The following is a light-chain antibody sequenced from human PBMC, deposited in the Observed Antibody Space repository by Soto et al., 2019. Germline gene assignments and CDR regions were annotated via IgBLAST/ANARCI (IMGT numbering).Light chain of an antibody. CDR1: SSNIGAGYD. J-gene: IGLJ2*01. Sequence: QSVLTQPPSVSGAPGQRVTISCTGSSSNIGAGYDVHWYQQLPGTAPKLLISGNSNRPSGVPDRFSGSKSGTSASLAITGLQAEDEADYYCQSYDSSLSASVVFGGGTKLTVL. CDR2: GNS. V-gene: IGLV1-40*01. CDR3: QSYDSSLSASVV.